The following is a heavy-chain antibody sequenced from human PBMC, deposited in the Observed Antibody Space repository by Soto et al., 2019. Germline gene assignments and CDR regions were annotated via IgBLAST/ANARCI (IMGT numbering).Heavy chain of an antibody. D-gene: IGHD3-22*01. J-gene: IGHJ4*02. CDR1: HGSISSGGYY. CDR3: ARGYYYDSSGYYPH. V-gene: IGHV4-31*03. Sequence: QVQLQESGPGLVKPSQTLSLTCTVSHGSISSGGYYWSWIRQHPGKGLEWIGYIYYSGSTYYNPSLKSRVTRSVDTSKNHFSLKLSSVTAADTAVYYCARGYYYDSSGYYPHWGQGTLVTVSS. CDR2: IYYSGST.